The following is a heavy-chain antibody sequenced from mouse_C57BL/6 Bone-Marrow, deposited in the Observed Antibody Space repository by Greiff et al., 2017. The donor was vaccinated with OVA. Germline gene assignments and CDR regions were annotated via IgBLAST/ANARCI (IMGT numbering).Heavy chain of an antibody. CDR2: IYPRDGST. Sequence: QVHVKQSGPELVKPGASVKLSCKASGYTFTSYDINWVKQRPGQGLEWIGWIYPRDGSTKYNEKFKGKATLTVATSSSTAYMKLHSLTSEDSAVYFCAELGRAYWGQGTLVTVSA. D-gene: IGHD4-1*01. J-gene: IGHJ3*01. CDR1: GYTFTSYD. V-gene: IGHV1-85*01. CDR3: AELGRAY.